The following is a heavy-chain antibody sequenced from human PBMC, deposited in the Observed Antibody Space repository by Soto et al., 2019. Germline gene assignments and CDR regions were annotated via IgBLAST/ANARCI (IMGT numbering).Heavy chain of an antibody. J-gene: IGHJ6*02. CDR2: IDPSDSYT. D-gene: IGHD1-1*01. Sequence: PGESLKISCQGSGYSFTSYWITWVRQMPGKGLEWMGRIDPSDSYTHYSPSFQGHITISADKSISTAYLQWSSLKASDIAMYYCARHPIAAGIYGMDVWGQGTTVTVSS. CDR1: GYSFTSYW. CDR3: ARHPIAAGIYGMDV. V-gene: IGHV5-10-1*01.